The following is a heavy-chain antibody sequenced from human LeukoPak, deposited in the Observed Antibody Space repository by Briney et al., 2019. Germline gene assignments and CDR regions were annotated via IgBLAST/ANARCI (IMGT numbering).Heavy chain of an antibody. CDR2: VYYSGTT. CDR3: ARQAIAVAGTTGGGLDY. J-gene: IGHJ4*02. Sequence: SETLSLTCTVSGRSISSSSYYWGWIRQPPGKGLEWIGSVYYSGTTYSNPSLKSRLTISVDTSKNQFSLKLSSVTAADTAVYFCARQAIAVAGTTGGGLDYWGQGTLVTVSS. V-gene: IGHV4-39*01. CDR1: GRSISSSSYY. D-gene: IGHD6-19*01.